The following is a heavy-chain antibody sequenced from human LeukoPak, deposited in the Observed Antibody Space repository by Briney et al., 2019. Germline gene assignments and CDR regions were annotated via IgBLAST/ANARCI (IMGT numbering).Heavy chain of an antibody. D-gene: IGHD2-15*01. V-gene: IGHV5-51*01. J-gene: IGHJ1*01. CDR2: IYPDDSDT. Sequence: TGESLKISCKGPRHSFHSQWIGWVRQMPGKGLEWMGIIYPDDSDTRYSPSFQGQVTISADKSISTAYLQWSSLKASDTAMYYCARLAGLYCSAEYFQHWGQGTLVTVSS. CDR1: RHSFHSQW. CDR3: ARLAGLYCSAEYFQH.